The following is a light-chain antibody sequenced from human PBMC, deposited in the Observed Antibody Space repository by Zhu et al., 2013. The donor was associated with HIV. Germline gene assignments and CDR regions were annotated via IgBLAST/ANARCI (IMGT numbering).Light chain of an antibody. J-gene: IGKJ1*01. V-gene: IGKV3-11*01. Sequence: DIVLTQSPGTLSLSPGERATLSCRASQGISNYLAWYQQKPGQAPRLLIYEASTRAPGIPARFSGSGFGADFTLTISSLEPEDSAVYYCQHRANWPRTFGQGTRVEIK. CDR2: EAS. CDR3: QHRANWPRT. CDR1: QGISNY.